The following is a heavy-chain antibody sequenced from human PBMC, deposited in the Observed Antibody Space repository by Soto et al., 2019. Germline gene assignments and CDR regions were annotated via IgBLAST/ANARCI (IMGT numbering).Heavy chain of an antibody. CDR3: ARHYDILTGYYRLYYYYYYGMDV. CDR1: GGSISSSSYY. D-gene: IGHD3-9*01. V-gene: IGHV4-39*01. J-gene: IGHJ6*02. Sequence: PSETLSLTCTVSGGSISSSSYYWGWIRQPPGKGLEWIGSIYYSGSTYYNPSLKSRVTISVDTSKNQFSLKLSSVTAADTAVYYCARHYDILTGYYRLYYYYYYGMDVWGQGTTVTVSS. CDR2: IYYSGST.